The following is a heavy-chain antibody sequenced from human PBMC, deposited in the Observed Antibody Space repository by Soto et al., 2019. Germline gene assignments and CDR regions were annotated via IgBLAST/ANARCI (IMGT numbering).Heavy chain of an antibody. CDR3: AGRYCTNGVCYTNYYYYIDV. V-gene: IGHV3-23*01. D-gene: IGHD2-8*01. Sequence: GGSLRLSCAASGFTFSTYAMSWVRQAPGKGLEWVSTITTSGGNTYYADSVQGRFTISRDNSKNTLYLQMDSLRAEDTAVYYCAGRYCTNGVCYTNYYYYIDVWGKGTTVTVSS. CDR1: GFTFSTYA. J-gene: IGHJ6*03. CDR2: ITTSGGNT.